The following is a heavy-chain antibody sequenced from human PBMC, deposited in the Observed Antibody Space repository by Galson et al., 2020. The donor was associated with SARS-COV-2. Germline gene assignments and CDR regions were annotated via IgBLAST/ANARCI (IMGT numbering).Heavy chain of an antibody. Sequence: ETSETLSLTCTVSGGSISSYYWSWIRQPPGKELEWIGYIHYSGSTNFNPSLKSRVTISVDTSKNQFSLKQSSVTAADTAVYYCARGGYSYGDDYYYGLDVWGQGTTVTVSS. J-gene: IGHJ6*02. CDR1: GGSISSYY. CDR3: ARGGYSYGDDYYYGLDV. D-gene: IGHD5-18*01. V-gene: IGHV4-59*01. CDR2: IHYSGST.